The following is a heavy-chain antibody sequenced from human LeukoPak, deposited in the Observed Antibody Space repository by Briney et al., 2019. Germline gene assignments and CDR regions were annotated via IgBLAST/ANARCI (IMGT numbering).Heavy chain of an antibody. Sequence: SVKVSCKASGGTFSSYAISWVRQASGQGLEWMGGIIPIFGTANYAQKFQGRVTITADKSTSTAYMELSSLRSEDTAVYYCVKGPYSSSWYGPLYGMDVWGKGTTVTVSS. CDR3: VKGPYSSSWYGPLYGMDV. V-gene: IGHV1-69*06. D-gene: IGHD6-13*01. CDR2: IIPIFGTA. CDR1: GGTFSSYA. J-gene: IGHJ6*04.